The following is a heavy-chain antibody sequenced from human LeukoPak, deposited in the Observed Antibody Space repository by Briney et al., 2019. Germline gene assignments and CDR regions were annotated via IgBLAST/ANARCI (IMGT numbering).Heavy chain of an antibody. Sequence: ASVKVSCKASGFTFTSSTMQWVRQARGQRPEWIGWIVVGSGYTNYAQRFQERVTITRDMSTDTAYMELSSLRSEDTAVYYCAAAPGRNAFDIWGQGTMVTVSS. V-gene: IGHV1-58*02. CDR2: IVVGSGYT. CDR1: GFTFTSST. CDR3: AAAPGRNAFDI. J-gene: IGHJ3*02. D-gene: IGHD2-15*01.